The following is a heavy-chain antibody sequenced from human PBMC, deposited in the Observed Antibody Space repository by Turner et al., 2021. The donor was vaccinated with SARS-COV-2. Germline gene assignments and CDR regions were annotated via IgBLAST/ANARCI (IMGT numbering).Heavy chain of an antibody. D-gene: IGHD5-12*01. J-gene: IGHJ4*02. CDR3: AKGPDIVATIWGTLFSGTFDH. Sequence: EVQLLESGGGLVQPGVSLRLSCAASGFTFSRYAMRWVRKAPGKGLEWVSAISGSGGSTYYADSVKGRFTISRDNSKNTLYLQMNSLRAEDTAVYYCAKGPDIVATIWGTLFSGTFDHWGQGTLVTVSS. CDR1: GFTFSRYA. V-gene: IGHV3-23*01. CDR2: ISGSGGST.